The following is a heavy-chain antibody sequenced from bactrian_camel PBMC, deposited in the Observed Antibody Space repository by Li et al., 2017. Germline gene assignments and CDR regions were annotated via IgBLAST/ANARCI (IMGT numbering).Heavy chain of an antibody. J-gene: IGHJ4*01. CDR3: AAEPIALYDDYAGACPMRNSEQYTY. V-gene: IGHV3S67*01. D-gene: IGHD4*01. CDR2: IDAHGKI. CDR1: ELSYSSIC. Sequence: VQLVESGGGSVQAGGSLRLSCEVTELSYSSICIGWFRQAPGKEREGVAGIDAHGKITYADSVKGRFTISRDVPKNTLYLQMNSLKPEDAAKYYCAAEPIALYDDYAGACPMRNSEQYTYWGQGTQVTVS.